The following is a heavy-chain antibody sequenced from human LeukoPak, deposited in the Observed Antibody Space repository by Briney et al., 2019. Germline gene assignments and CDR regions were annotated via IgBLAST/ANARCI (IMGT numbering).Heavy chain of an antibody. D-gene: IGHD3-22*01. J-gene: IGHJ5*02. CDR3: AREGPNHYDSSGHEWFDP. CDR2: IYSSGST. CDR1: GGSISSYY. Sequence: SETLSLTCTVSGGSISSYYWSWIRQPAGKGLEWIGRIYSSGSTNYNPSLKSRVTMSIDTFNNQFSLKLTSVTAADAAVYYCAREGPNHYDSSGHEWFDPWGQGTLVTVSS. V-gene: IGHV4-4*07.